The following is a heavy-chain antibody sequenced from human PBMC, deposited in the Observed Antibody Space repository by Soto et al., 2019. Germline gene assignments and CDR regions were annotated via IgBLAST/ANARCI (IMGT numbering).Heavy chain of an antibody. CDR3: ARARLRAVYAFDI. J-gene: IGHJ3*02. CDR1: GGSVSSGVYY. D-gene: IGHD5-12*01. Sequence: KPSETLSLTCTVSGGSVSSGVYYWTWIRQRPGKGLEWIGYIYYSGSTYYSPSLKSRLSMSLDTSKNQFSLRLSSVTAADTAMYYCARARLRAVYAFDIWGQGTMVTVSS. V-gene: IGHV4-31*03. CDR2: IYYSGST.